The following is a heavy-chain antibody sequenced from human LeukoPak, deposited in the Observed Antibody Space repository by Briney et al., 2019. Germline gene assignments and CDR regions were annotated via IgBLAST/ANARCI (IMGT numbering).Heavy chain of an antibody. J-gene: IGHJ4*02. CDR1: GNSFTNYW. CDR3: ASRADGSYSF. Sequence: GESLKISCKGSGNSFTNYWIELGRQMPGKGLEWMGIIYPGDSDTTYSPSFQGQVTISADKSISTAYLQWSSLKASDTAMYYCASRADGSYSFWGQGTLVTVSS. V-gene: IGHV5-51*01. D-gene: IGHD1-26*01. CDR2: IYPGDSDT.